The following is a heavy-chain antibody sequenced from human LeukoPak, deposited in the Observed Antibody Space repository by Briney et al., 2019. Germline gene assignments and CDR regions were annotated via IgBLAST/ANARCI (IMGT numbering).Heavy chain of an antibody. CDR3: ARRAYCGGDCYYPVDY. J-gene: IGHJ4*02. D-gene: IGHD2-21*01. V-gene: IGHV5-51*01. CDR2: IYPGDSDT. Sequence: GASLKISCKGSGSRFTSYWIGWVRQMPGKGLEWMGIIYPGDSDTRYSPSFQGQVTISADKSISTPSLKWSILQASDPPLFSCARRAYCGGDCYYPVDYWGQGTLVTVSS. CDR1: GSRFTSYW.